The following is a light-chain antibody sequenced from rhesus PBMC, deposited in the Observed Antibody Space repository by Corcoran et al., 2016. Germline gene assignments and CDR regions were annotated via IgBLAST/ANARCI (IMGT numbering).Light chain of an antibody. V-gene: IGKV1-32*05. CDR1: QGISNY. J-gene: IGKJ4*01. CDR3: QQYNRSPLT. CDR2: NAA. Sequence: DIQMTQSPSSLSAFTGDRITITCRASQGISNYLNWYQQKPGEVPKVLIHNAARLASGVPSRFSGSGSGTEFTLTISSLQPEDFATYYCQQYNRSPLTFGGGTKVEI.